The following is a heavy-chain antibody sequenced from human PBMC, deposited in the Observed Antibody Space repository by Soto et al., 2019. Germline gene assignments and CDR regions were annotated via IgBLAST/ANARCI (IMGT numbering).Heavy chain of an antibody. Sequence: PSETLSLPCAVYGGSFSGYYWSWIRQPPGKGLEWIGEINHSGRTKYNMSGKSRVTISVDTSKNQCARKLSSVTAADTAVYYCARGLVDIVVVPAAINWFDPWGQGTLVTVSS. CDR3: ARGLVDIVVVPAAINWFDP. CDR2: INHSGRT. CDR1: GGSFSGYY. V-gene: IGHV4-34*01. D-gene: IGHD2-2*03. J-gene: IGHJ5*02.